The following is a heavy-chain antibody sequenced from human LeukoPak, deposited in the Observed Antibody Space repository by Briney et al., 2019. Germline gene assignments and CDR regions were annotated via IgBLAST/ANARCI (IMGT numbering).Heavy chain of an antibody. CDR1: GFTFSSYS. CDR2: ITSSSSHV. CDR3: ARAEMTTITYPDY. Sequence: GSLRLSCAASGFTFSSYSMNWVRQAPGTGLEWVSSITSSSSHVYYADSVKGRFTISRDNAKSSLYLQMNSLKAEDTAVYYCARAEMTTITYPDYWGQGTPVTVSS. D-gene: IGHD5-24*01. V-gene: IGHV3-21*01. J-gene: IGHJ4*02.